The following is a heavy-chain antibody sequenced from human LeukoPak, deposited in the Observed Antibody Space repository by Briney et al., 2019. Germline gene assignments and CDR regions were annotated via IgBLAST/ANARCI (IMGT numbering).Heavy chain of an antibody. Sequence: SETLSLTCTVSLDSATSNFWSWVRQPPGKDLEWIGEINRSGSPNYNPSLPSRVTISIDRSRNQIVLELSSVTAADTAVYYCAREILGGFNPGAYWGQGTLVTVSS. CDR1: LDSATSNF. V-gene: IGHV4-4*02. J-gene: IGHJ4*02. CDR3: AREILGGFNPGAY. CDR2: INRSGSP. D-gene: IGHD1-14*01.